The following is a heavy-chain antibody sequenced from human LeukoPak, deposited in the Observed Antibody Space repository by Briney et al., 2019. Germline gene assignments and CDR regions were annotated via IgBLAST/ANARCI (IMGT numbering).Heavy chain of an antibody. CDR1: GFTFSRYW. Sequence: GGSLRLSCAASGFTFSRYWMHWVRQAPGKGLLWVSRINGDGSTTTYADSVKGRFTISRDNAKNTLYLQMSSLRAKDTAVYYCARDLNGGGDYWGQGTVVTVSS. CDR3: ARDLNGGGDY. CDR2: INGDGSTT. D-gene: IGHD4-23*01. V-gene: IGHV3-74*01. J-gene: IGHJ4*02.